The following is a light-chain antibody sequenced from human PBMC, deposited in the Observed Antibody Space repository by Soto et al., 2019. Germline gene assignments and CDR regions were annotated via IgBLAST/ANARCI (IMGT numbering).Light chain of an antibody. CDR1: QGVSRK. CDR2: GAS. Sequence: EIVMTQSPATLSVAPGERVTFSCRASQGVSRKLAWYQHKPGQAPRLLISGASTGATGIPARFSGSGSGTEFTLTISSLQPDDFATYYCQQYNGYSTWTFCQGTKVEIK. J-gene: IGKJ1*01. V-gene: IGKV3-15*01. CDR3: QQYNGYSTWT.